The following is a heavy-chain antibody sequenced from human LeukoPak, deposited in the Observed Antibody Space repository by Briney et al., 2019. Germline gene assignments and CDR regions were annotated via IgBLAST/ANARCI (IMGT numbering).Heavy chain of an antibody. Sequence: GGSLRLSCAASGFSVSNSYMYWVRQAPGKGLEWVSGISWNNGSIGYADSVKGRFTISRDNAKNSLYLQMNSLRVEDTAFYYCARGSFTWNDLFDYWGQGTLVTVSS. CDR1: GFSVSNSY. D-gene: IGHD1-1*01. V-gene: IGHV3-9*01. J-gene: IGHJ4*02. CDR2: ISWNNGSI. CDR3: ARGSFTWNDLFDY.